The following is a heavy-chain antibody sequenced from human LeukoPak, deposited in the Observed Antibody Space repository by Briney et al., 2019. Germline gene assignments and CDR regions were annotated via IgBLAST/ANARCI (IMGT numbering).Heavy chain of an antibody. CDR1: GFTFSRHS. CDR2: ISSSSSYI. V-gene: IGHV3-21*01. D-gene: IGHD3-9*01. CDR3: ARDSVGLLTGLDS. J-gene: IGHJ4*02. Sequence: PGGTLRLSCAASGFTFSRHSMNWGRQAPGKGLEWVSSISSSSSYIYYADSVKGRFTISRDNAKNSLYLQMNSLRGEDTAVYYCARDSVGLLTGLDSWGQGTLVTVSS.